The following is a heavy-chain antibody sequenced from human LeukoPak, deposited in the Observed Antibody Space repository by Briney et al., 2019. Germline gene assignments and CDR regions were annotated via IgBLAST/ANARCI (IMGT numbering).Heavy chain of an antibody. Sequence: GGSLRLSCAASGFTFDDYGMSWVRQAPGKGLEWVSTIRGSGTSTYYADSVKGRFAISRDNSKNTLYLQMNSLRAEDTAVYYCAKSKQQLVPNFDYWGQGTLVTVSS. D-gene: IGHD6-13*01. CDR2: IRGSGTST. J-gene: IGHJ4*02. CDR3: AKSKQQLVPNFDY. CDR1: GFTFDDYG. V-gene: IGHV3-23*01.